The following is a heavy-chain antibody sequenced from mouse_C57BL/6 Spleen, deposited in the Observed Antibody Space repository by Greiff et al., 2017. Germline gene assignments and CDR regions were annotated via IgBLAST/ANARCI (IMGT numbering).Heavy chain of an antibody. V-gene: IGHV5-17*01. Sequence: EVQLVESGGGLVKPGGSLKLSCAASGFTFSDYRMHWVRQAPEKGLEWVAYISSGSSTIYYADTVKGRFTITRDNAKNTLFLQMTSLRSEDTAMYYCARPANWDVRDWYFDVWGTGTTVTVSS. J-gene: IGHJ1*03. CDR3: ARPANWDVRDWYFDV. CDR2: ISSGSSTI. CDR1: GFTFSDYR. D-gene: IGHD4-1*01.